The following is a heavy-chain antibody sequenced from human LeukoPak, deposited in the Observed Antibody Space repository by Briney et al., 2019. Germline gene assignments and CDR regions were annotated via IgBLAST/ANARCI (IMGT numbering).Heavy chain of an antibody. CDR1: GFTFSNSH. J-gene: IGHJ4*02. CDR3: GRGHWGLDY. V-gene: IGHV3-11*04. D-gene: IGHD7-27*01. Sequence: GGSLRLSCAVSGFTFSNSHMTWIRQAPGKGLEWVSYISNSGSSISYADSVKGRFTTSRDNAKSSLYLQMNSLRAEDTAVYYCGRGHWGLDYWGQGALVTVSS. CDR2: ISNSGSSI.